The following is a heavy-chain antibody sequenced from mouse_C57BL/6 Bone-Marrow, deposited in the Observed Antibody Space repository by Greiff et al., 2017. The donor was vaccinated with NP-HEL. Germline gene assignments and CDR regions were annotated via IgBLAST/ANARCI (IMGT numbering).Heavy chain of an antibody. CDR1: GYTFTSYW. J-gene: IGHJ3*01. Sequence: QVQLQQPGAELVKPGASVKLSCKASGYTFTSYWMHWVKQRPGQGLEWIGMIHPNSGSTNYNEKFKSKATLTVDKSSSTAYMQLSSLTSEDSAVYYCARSTTVEGAWFAYWGQGTLVTVSA. CDR3: ARSTTVEGAWFAY. D-gene: IGHD1-1*01. CDR2: IHPNSGST. V-gene: IGHV1-64*01.